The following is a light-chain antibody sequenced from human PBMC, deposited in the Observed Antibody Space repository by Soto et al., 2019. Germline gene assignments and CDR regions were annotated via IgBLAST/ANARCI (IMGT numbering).Light chain of an antibody. J-gene: IGLJ2*01. CDR1: SSNIGANP. CDR2: NND. V-gene: IGLV1-44*01. Sequence: QSVLTQPPSASGTPGQRVTISCSGSSSNIGANPVNWYQQLPGTAPKLLIYNNDQRPSGVPDRFSASKSGTSASQAISGLRSEDEADYYCEAWIDSLYGALFGGGTKLTVL. CDR3: EAWIDSLYGAL.